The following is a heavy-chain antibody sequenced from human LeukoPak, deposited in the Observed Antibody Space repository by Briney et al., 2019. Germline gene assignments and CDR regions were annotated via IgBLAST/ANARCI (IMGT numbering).Heavy chain of an antibody. D-gene: IGHD6-19*01. CDR1: GYTFTSYG. J-gene: IGHJ4*02. Sequence: ASVKVSCKASGYTFTSYGISWVRQAPGQGLEWMGWISAYNGNTNYAQKLQGRVTMTTDPSTSTGYMELRRLRSDDTVVYYCARGREEKYSSGKLYYFDYWGQGTLVTVSS. V-gene: IGHV1-18*01. CDR3: ARGREEKYSSGKLYYFDY. CDR2: ISAYNGNT.